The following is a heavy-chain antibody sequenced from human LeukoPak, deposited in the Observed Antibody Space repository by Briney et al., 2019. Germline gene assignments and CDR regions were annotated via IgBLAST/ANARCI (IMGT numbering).Heavy chain of an antibody. D-gene: IGHD3-3*01. V-gene: IGHV4-38-2*02. J-gene: IGHJ4*02. CDR3: ARDRYYDFWSGFPQGDYFDY. CDR2: IYHSGST. Sequence: SETLSLTCTVSGYSISSGYYWGWIRQPPGKGLEWIGSIYHSGSTYCNPSLKSRVTISVDTSKNQFSLKLSSVTAADTAVYYCARDRYYDFWSGFPQGDYFDYWGQGTLVTVSS. CDR1: GYSISSGYY.